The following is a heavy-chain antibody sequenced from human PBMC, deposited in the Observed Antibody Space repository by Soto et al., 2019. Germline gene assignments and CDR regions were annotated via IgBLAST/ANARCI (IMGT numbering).Heavy chain of an antibody. CDR1: GFTFSACA. V-gene: IGHV3-23*01. J-gene: IGHJ4*02. CDR2: ISGSGDST. Sequence: PGGYLRISCAASGFTFSACAMGWFRQAPGKGLEWVSGISGSGDSTNYADSVKGRFTISRDNSKNTLYLQMNSLRVEDTAVYHCVGQRLSTMIKVVDYWGQGTLVTVSS. CDR3: VGQRLSTMIKVVDY. D-gene: IGHD3-22*01.